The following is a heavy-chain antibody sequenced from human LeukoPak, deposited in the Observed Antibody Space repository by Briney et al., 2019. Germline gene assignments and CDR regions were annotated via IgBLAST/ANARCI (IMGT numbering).Heavy chain of an antibody. CDR2: ISSTSSYI. D-gene: IGHD6-19*01. Sequence: PGGSLRLSCAASTFTFTTYSMIWVRQAPGKGLEWVSSISSTSSYIYYADSVRGRFTISRDNAKNSLYLQMNSLRAEDTAVYYCARASGWYLPHFDYWGQGTLVTVSS. CDR1: TFTFTTYS. J-gene: IGHJ4*02. V-gene: IGHV3-21*01. CDR3: ARASGWYLPHFDY.